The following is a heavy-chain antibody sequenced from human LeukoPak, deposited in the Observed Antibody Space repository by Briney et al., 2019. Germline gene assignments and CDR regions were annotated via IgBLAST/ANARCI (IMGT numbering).Heavy chain of an antibody. J-gene: IGHJ4*02. Sequence: ASVKVSCKVSGYTLTELSMHWVRQAPGKGLEWMGGFDPEDGETIYAQKFQGRVTMTEDTSTDTAYMELSSLRSEDTAVYYCATDPGRITMVRGPGGFDYWGQGTLVTVSP. D-gene: IGHD3-10*01. CDR1: GYTLTELS. CDR3: ATDPGRITMVRGPGGFDY. CDR2: FDPEDGET. V-gene: IGHV1-24*01.